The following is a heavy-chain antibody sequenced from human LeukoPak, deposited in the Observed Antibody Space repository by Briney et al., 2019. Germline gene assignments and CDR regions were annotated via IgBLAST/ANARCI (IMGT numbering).Heavy chain of an antibody. J-gene: IGHJ4*02. CDR1: GYTFTSYG. CDR3: ARGTTVTTHFDY. V-gene: IGHV1-69*13. Sequence: SVKVSCKASGYTFTSYGISWVRQAPGQGLEWMGGIIPIFGTANYAQKFQGRVTITADESTSTAYMELSSLRSEDTAVYYCARGTTVTTHFDYWGQGTLVTVSS. CDR2: IIPIFGTA. D-gene: IGHD4-17*01.